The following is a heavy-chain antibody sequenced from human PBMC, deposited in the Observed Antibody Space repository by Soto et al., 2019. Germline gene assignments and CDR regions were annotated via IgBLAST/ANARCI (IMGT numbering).Heavy chain of an antibody. V-gene: IGHV3-48*01. D-gene: IGHD3-9*01. CDR1: GFTFSSYS. CDR3: ARDRNYYDIGTGDGFDY. CDR2: ISSSSSTI. Sequence: EVQLVESGGGLVQPGGSLRLSCAASGFTFSSYSMNWVRQAPGKGLEWVSYISSSSSTIYYADSVKGRFTISRDNAKNTLYLQMNSLRAEDTAVYYCARDRNYYDIGTGDGFDYWGQGTLVTVSS. J-gene: IGHJ4*02.